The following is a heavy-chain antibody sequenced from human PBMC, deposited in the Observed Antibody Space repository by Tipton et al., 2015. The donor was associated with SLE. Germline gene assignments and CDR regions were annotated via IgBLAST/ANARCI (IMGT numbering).Heavy chain of an antibody. CDR1: GGSMSSYY. V-gene: IGHV4-59*01. CDR3: ARDYFESSGYPTDAFDI. D-gene: IGHD3-22*01. CDR2: IYYSGST. Sequence: TLSLTCTVSGGSMSSYYWSWIRQPPGKGLEWIGYIYYSGSTNYNPSLKSRVTISVDTSKNQFSLNLTSVTAADTAVYYCARDYFESSGYPTDAFDIWGQGTMVTVSS. J-gene: IGHJ3*02.